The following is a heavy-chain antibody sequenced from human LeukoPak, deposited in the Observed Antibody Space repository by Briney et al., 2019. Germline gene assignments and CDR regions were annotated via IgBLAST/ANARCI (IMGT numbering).Heavy chain of an antibody. J-gene: IGHJ3*02. Sequence: GASVKVSCKASGYTFTCYYMHWVRQAPGQGLEWMGWINPNSGGTNYAQKFQGWVTMTRDTSISTAYMELSRLRSDDTAVYYCARVRDGYNSDAFDIWGQGTMVTVSS. V-gene: IGHV1-2*04. CDR3: ARVRDGYNSDAFDI. CDR1: GYTFTCYY. CDR2: INPNSGGT. D-gene: IGHD5-24*01.